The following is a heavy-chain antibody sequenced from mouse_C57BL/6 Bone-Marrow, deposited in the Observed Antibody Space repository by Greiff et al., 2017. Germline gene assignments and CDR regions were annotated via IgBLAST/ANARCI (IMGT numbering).Heavy chain of an antibody. CDR2: ISNGGGST. V-gene: IGHV5-12*01. CDR1: GFTFSDYY. Sequence: EVMLVESGGGLVQPGGSLKLSCAASGFTFSDYYMYWVRQTPEKRLEWVAYISNGGGSTYYPDTVKGRFTISRDNAKNTLYLQMSRLKSEDTAMYYCASPITGAMDYWGQGTSVTVSS. J-gene: IGHJ4*01. CDR3: ASPITGAMDY. D-gene: IGHD1-1*01.